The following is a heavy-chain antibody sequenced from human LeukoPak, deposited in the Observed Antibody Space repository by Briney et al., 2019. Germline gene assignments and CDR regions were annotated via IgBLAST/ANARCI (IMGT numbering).Heavy chain of an antibody. Sequence: PSETLSLTCTVCGGSINSNSYYWGWIRQPPGKGLEWIGSIYYSGSTYYNPSLKSRVTISVDTSKNQFSLKLSSVTAADTAVYYCARLLRRELYFDYWGQGTLVTVSS. CDR2: IYYSGST. CDR1: GGSINSNSYY. J-gene: IGHJ4*02. D-gene: IGHD1-26*01. CDR3: ARLLRRELYFDY. V-gene: IGHV4-39*01.